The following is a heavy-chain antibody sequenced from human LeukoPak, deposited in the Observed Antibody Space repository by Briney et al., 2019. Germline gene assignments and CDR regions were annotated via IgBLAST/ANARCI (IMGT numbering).Heavy chain of an antibody. CDR3: ARVYYDFWSGYEYDAFDI. Sequence: SVKVSCKASGYTFTSYGISWVRQASGQGLEWMGWISAYNGNTNYAQRLQGRVTMTTDTSTSTAYMELRSLRSDDTAVYYCARVYYDFWSGYEYDAFDIWGQGTMVTVSS. J-gene: IGHJ3*02. V-gene: IGHV1-18*01. CDR1: GYTFTSYG. CDR2: ISAYNGNT. D-gene: IGHD3-3*01.